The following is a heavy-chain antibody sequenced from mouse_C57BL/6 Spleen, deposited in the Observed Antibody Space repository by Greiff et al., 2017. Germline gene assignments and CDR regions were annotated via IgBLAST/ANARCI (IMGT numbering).Heavy chain of an antibody. CDR2: INPYNGDT. V-gene: IGHV1-20*01. J-gene: IGHJ1*03. CDR1: GYSFTGYF. D-gene: IGHD1-1*01. CDR3: ARDYYGSSWYFDV. Sequence: VQLQQSGPELVKPGDSVKISCKASGYSFTGYFMNWVMQSHGKSLEWIGRINPYNGDTFYNQKFKGKATLTVDKSSSTAHMELRSLTSEDSAGYYCARDYYGSSWYFDVWGTGTTVTVSS.